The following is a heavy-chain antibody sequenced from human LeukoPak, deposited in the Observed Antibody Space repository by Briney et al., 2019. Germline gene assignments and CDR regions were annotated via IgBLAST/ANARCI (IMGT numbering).Heavy chain of an antibody. J-gene: IGHJ4*02. Sequence: ASVKVSCKASGYTFTGYYMHWVRQAPGQGLEWMGWINPNSGGTNYAQKFQGRVTMTRDTSISTAYMELSRLRSDDTAVYYCARAGYSGYGPLFDYWGQGTLVTVSS. V-gene: IGHV1-2*02. D-gene: IGHD5-12*01. CDR2: INPNSGGT. CDR3: ARAGYSGYGPLFDY. CDR1: GYTFTGYY.